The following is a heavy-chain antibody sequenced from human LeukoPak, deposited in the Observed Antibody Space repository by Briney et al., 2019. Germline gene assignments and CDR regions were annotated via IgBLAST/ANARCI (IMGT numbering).Heavy chain of an antibody. J-gene: IGHJ4*02. CDR1: GGSFSGYY. CDR3: ARVVILRGSYSFDY. Sequence: PSETLSLTCAVYGGSFSGYYWSWIRQPPGEGLEWIGEINHSGSTNYNPSLKSRVTISVDTSKNQFSLKLSSVTAADTAVYYCARVVILRGSYSFDYWGQGTLVTVSS. V-gene: IGHV4-34*01. CDR2: INHSGST. D-gene: IGHD1-26*01.